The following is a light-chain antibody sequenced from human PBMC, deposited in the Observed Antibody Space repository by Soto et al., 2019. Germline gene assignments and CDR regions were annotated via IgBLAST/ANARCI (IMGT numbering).Light chain of an antibody. J-gene: IGKJ1*01. CDR1: QTISTW. CDR2: KAS. V-gene: IGKV1-5*03. CDR3: QQYHTYSGT. Sequence: DIQMTQSPSTLSASVGDRVTITCRASQTISTWLAWYQQKPGKAPNLLIYKASTLESGVPSRFSGSGSGTEFTLTISSLQSDDFATYYCQQYHTYSGTFGQGTKVEIK.